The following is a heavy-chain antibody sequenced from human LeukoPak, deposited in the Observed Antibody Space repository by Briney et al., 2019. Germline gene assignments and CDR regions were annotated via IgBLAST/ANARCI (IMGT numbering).Heavy chain of an antibody. CDR2: INHSGST. CDR3: ARRRLFPQNFDY. J-gene: IGHJ4*02. CDR1: GFTFSSYE. D-gene: IGHD3-10*02. V-gene: IGHV4-34*01. Sequence: GSLRLSCAASGFTFSSYEMNWVRQPPGKGLEWIGEINHSGSTNYNPSLKSRVTISVDTSKNQFSLKLSSVTAADTAVYYCARRRLFPQNFDYWGQGTLVTVSS.